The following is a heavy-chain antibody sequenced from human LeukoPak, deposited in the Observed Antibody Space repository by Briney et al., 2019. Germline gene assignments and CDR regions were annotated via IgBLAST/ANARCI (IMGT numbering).Heavy chain of an antibody. J-gene: IGHJ4*02. Sequence: GGSLRLSCAASGFTFSSYGMHWVRQAPGKGLEWVAVISYNGNNKYYADSVKGRFTISRDNSKNTLYLQMNSLRAEDTAVYYCAKDRSIAAADYYFDYWGQGTLVTVSS. CDR3: AKDRSIAAADYYFDY. V-gene: IGHV3-30*18. CDR1: GFTFSSYG. CDR2: ISYNGNNK. D-gene: IGHD6-13*01.